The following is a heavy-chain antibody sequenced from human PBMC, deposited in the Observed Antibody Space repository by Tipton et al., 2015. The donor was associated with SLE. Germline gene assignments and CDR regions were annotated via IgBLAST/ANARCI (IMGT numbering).Heavy chain of an antibody. J-gene: IGHJ4*02. Sequence: GLVKPSETLSLNCAVSGYSISSGYYWGWIRQSPGKGLEWIGTIYYTGATYYSPSLKSQVSLSVDTSKNQFSLRLTSVTAADTAVYYCARDAVWGQGTLVTVSS. V-gene: IGHV4-38-2*02. CDR1: GYSISSGYY. CDR2: IYYTGAT. CDR3: ARDAV.